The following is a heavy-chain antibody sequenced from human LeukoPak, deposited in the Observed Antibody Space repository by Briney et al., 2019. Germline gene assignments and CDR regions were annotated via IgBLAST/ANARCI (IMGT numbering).Heavy chain of an antibody. J-gene: IGHJ4*02. V-gene: IGHV3-33*01. D-gene: IGHD6-13*01. Sequence: GGSLRLSCAASGFILSNYGIHWVRQAPGKGLEWVAIIWSDGTNKDYADSVRGRFTISRDISKSTLYLQMDSLRAEDTAVYYCARDYSSWSPGVWGQGTLVTVSS. CDR1: GFILSNYG. CDR2: IWSDGTNK. CDR3: ARDYSSWSPGV.